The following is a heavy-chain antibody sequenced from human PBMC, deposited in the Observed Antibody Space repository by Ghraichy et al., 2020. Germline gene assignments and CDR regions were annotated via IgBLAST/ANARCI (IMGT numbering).Heavy chain of an antibody. D-gene: IGHD3-22*01. J-gene: IGHJ4*02. CDR2: ISSHSGYI. V-gene: IGHV3-21*06. CDR3: VGPYDSAGDHPGEA. CDR1: GFTFTSYS. Sequence: GGSLRLSCAASGFTFTSYSLNWVRQAPGKGLEWVASISSHSGYIFYADSLKGRFTISRDNDKNSIYLQIDSLRAEDTAVYYCVGPYDSAGDHPGEAGGQGTLATVSS.